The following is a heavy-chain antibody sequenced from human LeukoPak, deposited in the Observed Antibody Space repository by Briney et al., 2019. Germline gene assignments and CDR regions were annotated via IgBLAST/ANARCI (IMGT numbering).Heavy chain of an antibody. Sequence: ASVTVSCKTSGYPYTTWEINWVRQAAGQGLEWMGWVHPNSGNTAYAQKFQGRVTMTRDTSISTAYMELSGLRSDDTAVYFCARGPRNDRWGQGTLVTVSS. J-gene: IGHJ5*02. D-gene: IGHD1-14*01. CDR1: GYPYTTWE. V-gene: IGHV1-8*01. CDR3: ARGPRNDR. CDR2: VHPNSGNT.